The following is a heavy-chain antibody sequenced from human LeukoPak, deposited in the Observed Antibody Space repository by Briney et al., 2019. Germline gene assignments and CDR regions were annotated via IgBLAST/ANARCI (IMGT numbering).Heavy chain of an antibody. CDR1: GFTFSSYG. D-gene: IGHD6-19*01. J-gene: IGHJ4*02. CDR3: ANLWLAKGDFDY. CDR2: ISYVGSNK. Sequence: GGSLRLSCAASGFTFSSYGMHWVRQAPGKGLEWVAVISYVGSNKYYADSVKGRFTISRDNSKNTLYLQMNSLRAEDTAVYYCANLWLAKGDFDYWGQGTLVTVSS. V-gene: IGHV3-30*18.